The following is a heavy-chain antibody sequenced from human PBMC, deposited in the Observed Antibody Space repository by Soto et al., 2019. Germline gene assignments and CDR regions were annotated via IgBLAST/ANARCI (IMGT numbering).Heavy chain of an antibody. Sequence: GGSLRLSCAASGFTFSSYGMHWVRQAPGKGLEWVAVISYDGSNKYYADSVKGRFTISRDNSKNTLYLQMNSLRAEDTAVYYCAADGLGELSYWGQGTLVTVSS. D-gene: IGHD1-26*01. CDR3: AADGLGELSY. J-gene: IGHJ4*02. V-gene: IGHV3-30*03. CDR2: ISYDGSNK. CDR1: GFTFSSYG.